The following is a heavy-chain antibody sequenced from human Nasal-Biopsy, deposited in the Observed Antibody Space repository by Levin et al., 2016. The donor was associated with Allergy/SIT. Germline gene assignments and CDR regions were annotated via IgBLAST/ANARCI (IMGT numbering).Heavy chain of an antibody. CDR3: ATPDCNTTDCQSLGFDV. D-gene: IGHD2/OR15-2a*01. Sequence: GESLKISCKASVLDFDNLWINWVRQMPGKGLEWMGRIDPSDSYINYSPSFEGHVTLSIDKSMTTAYLHWTSLKASDTAIYYCATPDCNTTDCQSLGFDVWGQGTTVIVSS. V-gene: IGHV5-10-1*01. CDR1: VLDFDNLW. J-gene: IGHJ6*02. CDR2: IDPSDSYI.